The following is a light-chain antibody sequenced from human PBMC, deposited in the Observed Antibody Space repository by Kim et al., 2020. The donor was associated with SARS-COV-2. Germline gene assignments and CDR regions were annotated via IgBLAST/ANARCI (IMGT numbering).Light chain of an antibody. V-gene: IGLV4-60*03. CDR1: SGHSSYI. CDR3: ETWDSNTLV. Sequence: QPVLTQSSSASASLGSSVKLTCTLSSGHSSYIIAWHQQQPRKAPRYLMQLDGSGSYHKGSGVPDRFSGSSSGADRYLTISKLQSEDEADYYCETWDSNTLVFGGGTQLTVL. J-gene: IGLJ2*01. CDR2: LDGSGSY.